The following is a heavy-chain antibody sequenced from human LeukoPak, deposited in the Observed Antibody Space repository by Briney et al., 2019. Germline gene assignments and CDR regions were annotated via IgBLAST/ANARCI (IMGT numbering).Heavy chain of an antibody. J-gene: IGHJ4*02. CDR2: IYYSGSS. CDR3: ARRSDSGYDFDY. V-gene: IGHV4-59*01. Sequence: SETLSLTCTVSGGSISRYYWSWIRQPPGKRLEWIGYIYYSGSSNYNPSLKSRVTISVDTSKNQFSLKVNSVTAADTAVYYCARRSDSGYDFDYWGQGTLVTVSP. D-gene: IGHD5-12*01. CDR1: GGSISRYY.